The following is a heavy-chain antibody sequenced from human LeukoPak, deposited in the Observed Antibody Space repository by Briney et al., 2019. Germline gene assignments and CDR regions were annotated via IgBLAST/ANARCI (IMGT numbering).Heavy chain of an antibody. V-gene: IGHV4-30-4*01. CDR3: ARESYGGNDY. J-gene: IGHJ4*02. Sequence: SETLSLTCAVYGGSFSGYYWSWIRQPPGKGLEWIGYIYYSGSTYYNPSLKSRVTISVDTSKNQFSLKLSSVTAADTAVYYCARESYGGNDYWGQGTLVTVSS. CDR2: IYYSGST. CDR1: GGSFSGYY. D-gene: IGHD4-23*01.